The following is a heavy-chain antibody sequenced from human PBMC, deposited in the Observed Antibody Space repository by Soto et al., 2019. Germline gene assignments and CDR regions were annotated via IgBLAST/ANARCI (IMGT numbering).Heavy chain of an antibody. CDR1: GFTFSSYG. Sequence: QVQLVESGGGVVQPGRSLRLSCAASGFTFSSYGMHWVRQAPGKGLEWVAVIWYDGSNKYYADSVKGRFTISRDNSKNTLYLQMNSLRAEDTAVYSCARDRNSVVVAAEFDYWGQGTLVTVSS. D-gene: IGHD2-15*01. J-gene: IGHJ4*02. CDR3: ARDRNSVVVAAEFDY. CDR2: IWYDGSNK. V-gene: IGHV3-33*01.